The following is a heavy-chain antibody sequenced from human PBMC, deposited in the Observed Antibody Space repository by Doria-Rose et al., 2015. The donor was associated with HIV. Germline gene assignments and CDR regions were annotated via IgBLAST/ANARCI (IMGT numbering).Heavy chain of an antibody. Sequence: QVTLKESGPVLVKPTETLTPTCTVSGVSLSSPGMGVSWIRQHPEEALEWLANIFSDDERSYKTSLKNRLTISRGTSKSQVVLTMTDMDPVDTATYYCARIKSSRWYHKYYFDFWGQGTLVIVSA. CDR1: GVSLSSPGMG. D-gene: IGHD6-13*01. CDR3: ARIKSSRWYHKYYFDF. J-gene: IGHJ4*02. CDR2: IFSDDER. V-gene: IGHV2-26*01.